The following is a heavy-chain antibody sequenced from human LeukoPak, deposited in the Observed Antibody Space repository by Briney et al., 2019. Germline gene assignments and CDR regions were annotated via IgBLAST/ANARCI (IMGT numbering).Heavy chain of an antibody. CDR2: TYYTSKWYN. J-gene: IGHJ3*02. V-gene: IGHV6-1*01. CDR3: ARGQHSAFDI. Sequence: SQTLSLTCAISGDSVSGNNIAWNWIRQSPSRGLEWLGRTYYTSKWYNDYAVFVTSRITINPDTSKNQFSLQLNSVTPEDTAIYYCARGQHSAFDIWRQGTMVTVSS. CDR1: GDSVSGNNIA.